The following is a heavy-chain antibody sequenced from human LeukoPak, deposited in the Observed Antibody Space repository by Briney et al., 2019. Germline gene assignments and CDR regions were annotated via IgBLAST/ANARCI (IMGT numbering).Heavy chain of an antibody. CDR2: IYYSGST. CDR3: ARQNKQLVRGLWFD. CDR1: GGSISSSSYY. Sequence: PSETLSLTCTVSGGSISSSSYYWGWIRQPPGKGLEWIGSIYYSGSTYYNPSLKSRVTISVDTSKNQFSLKLSSVTAADTAVYCCARQNKQLVRGLWFDWGQGTLVTVSS. D-gene: IGHD6-6*01. V-gene: IGHV4-39*01. J-gene: IGHJ4*02.